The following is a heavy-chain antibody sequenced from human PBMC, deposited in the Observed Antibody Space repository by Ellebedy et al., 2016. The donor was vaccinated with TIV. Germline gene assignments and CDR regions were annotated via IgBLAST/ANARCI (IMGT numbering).Heavy chain of an antibody. CDR2: ISYTGST. Sequence: SETLSLTCTVSGGSISSYSWSWIRQPPGKGLEWIVYISYTGSTNYNPSLKSRVSISVDTSKNQFSLKLSSVTAADTAVYYCARHLLHPNLRLGELSLNWYFDLWGRGTLVTVSS. D-gene: IGHD3-16*02. V-gene: IGHV4-59*08. CDR1: GGSISSYS. J-gene: IGHJ2*01. CDR3: ARHLLHPNLRLGELSLNWYFDL.